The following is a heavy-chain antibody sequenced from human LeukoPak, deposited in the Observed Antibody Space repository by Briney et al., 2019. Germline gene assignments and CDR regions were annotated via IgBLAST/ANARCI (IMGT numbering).Heavy chain of an antibody. CDR2: IKPDGSEK. V-gene: IGHV3-7*03. Sequence: GGSLRLSCAASGFTFSTYWMGWVRQAPGKGLEWVAKIKPDGSEKDHVDSVKGRFTISRDNSKNTLYLQMNSLRAEDTAVYYCAREDSGSSRAFDIWGQGTMVTVSS. J-gene: IGHJ3*02. CDR3: AREDSGSSRAFDI. CDR1: GFTFSTYW. D-gene: IGHD1-26*01.